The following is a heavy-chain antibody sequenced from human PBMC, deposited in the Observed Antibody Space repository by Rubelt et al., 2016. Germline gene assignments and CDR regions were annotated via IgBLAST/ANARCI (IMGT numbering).Heavy chain of an antibody. J-gene: IGHJ4*02. D-gene: IGHD5-24*01. Sequence: QLQLQESGPGLVKPSETLSLTCTVSGGSISSSSYYWGWIRQPPGKGLEWIGGIYYSGSTYYNPSLKSRVTISVDTSKNQFSLKLGSVTAADTAVYYCASHIDGYGYYWGQGTLVTVSS. V-gene: IGHV4-39*01. CDR2: IYYSGST. CDR3: ASHIDGYGYY. CDR1: GGSISSSSYY.